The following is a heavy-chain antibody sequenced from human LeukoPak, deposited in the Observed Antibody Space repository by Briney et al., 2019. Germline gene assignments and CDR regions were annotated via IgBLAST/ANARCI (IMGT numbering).Heavy chain of an antibody. V-gene: IGHV1-2*02. J-gene: IGHJ4*02. Sequence: GASVKVSCRASGYTFTDYYMHWLRQAPGQGLEWMGWLYPNSGGTSYAQKFQGRVTMTRDTSISTAYMELSRLRSDDTAVYYCAREGITGDRSFDYWGQGTLVTVSS. CDR1: GYTFTDYY. CDR3: AREGITGDRSFDY. CDR2: LYPNSGGT. D-gene: IGHD1-20*01.